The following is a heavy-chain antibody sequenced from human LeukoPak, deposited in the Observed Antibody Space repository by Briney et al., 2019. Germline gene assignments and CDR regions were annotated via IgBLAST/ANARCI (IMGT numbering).Heavy chain of an antibody. CDR1: GFTFSSYS. Sequence: PGGSLRLSCAASGFTFSSYSMNWVRQAPGKGLEWVSSISSSSSYIYYADSVKGRFTISRDNGKNSVYLQMNSLRDEDTAVYYCAGGVYGYNAFDYWGQGTLVSVSS. D-gene: IGHD5/OR15-5a*01. CDR2: ISSSSSYI. CDR3: AGGVYGYNAFDY. J-gene: IGHJ4*02. V-gene: IGHV3-21*01.